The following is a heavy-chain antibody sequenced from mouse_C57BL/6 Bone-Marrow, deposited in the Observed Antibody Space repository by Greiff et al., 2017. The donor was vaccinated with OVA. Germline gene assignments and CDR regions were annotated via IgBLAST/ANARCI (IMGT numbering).Heavy chain of an antibody. Sequence: VQLQQSGAELVRPGASVTLSCKASGYTFTDYEMHWVKQTPVHGLEWIGAIDPETGGTAYNQKFKGKAILTADKSSSTAYMERRSLTSEDSAVYYCTRSVVERFDYWGQGTTLTVSS. CDR1: GYTFTDYE. D-gene: IGHD1-1*01. CDR3: TRSVVERFDY. CDR2: IDPETGGT. V-gene: IGHV1-15*01. J-gene: IGHJ2*01.